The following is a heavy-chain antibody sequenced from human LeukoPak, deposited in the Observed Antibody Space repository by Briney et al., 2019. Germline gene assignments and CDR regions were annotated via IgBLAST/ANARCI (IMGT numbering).Heavy chain of an antibody. Sequence: SETLSLTCTVSGGSISSSSYYWGWIRQPPGKGLEWIGSIYYSGSTYYNPSLKSRVTISADTSKNQFSLKLSSVTAADTAVYYCARALFPPYYFDYWGQGILVTLSS. CDR2: IYYSGST. J-gene: IGHJ4*02. CDR3: ARALFPPYYFDY. D-gene: IGHD3-10*01. CDR1: GGSISSSSYY. V-gene: IGHV4-39*01.